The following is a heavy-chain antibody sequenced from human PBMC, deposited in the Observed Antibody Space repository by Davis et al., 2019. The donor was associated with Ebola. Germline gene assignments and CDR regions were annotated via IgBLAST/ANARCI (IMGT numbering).Heavy chain of an antibody. J-gene: IGHJ3*02. Sequence: AASVKVSCKASGYTFTSYYIHWVRQAPGQGLDWMGIINPRGGGTSYAQKFKGRVTMTRDTSTSTVYMELSSLRSEDTAVYYCARKALYCSSTTCSPGGFDIWGQGTMVTVSS. D-gene: IGHD2-2*01. CDR2: INPRGGGT. CDR1: GYTFTSYY. V-gene: IGHV1-46*01. CDR3: ARKALYCSSTTCSPGGFDI.